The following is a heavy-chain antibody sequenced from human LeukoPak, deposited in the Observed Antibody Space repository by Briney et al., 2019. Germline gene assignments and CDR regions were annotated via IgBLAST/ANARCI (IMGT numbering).Heavy chain of an antibody. CDR3: ARRTENWNYFDY. Sequence: SETLSLTCTVSGGSISSGDYYWSWIRQPPGKGLEWIGYIYYSGSTYHNPSLKSRVTISVDTSKNQFSLKLSSVTAADTAVYYCARRTENWNYFDYWGQGTLVTVSS. V-gene: IGHV4-30-4*01. CDR2: IYYSGST. CDR1: GGSISSGDYY. J-gene: IGHJ4*02. D-gene: IGHD1-1*01.